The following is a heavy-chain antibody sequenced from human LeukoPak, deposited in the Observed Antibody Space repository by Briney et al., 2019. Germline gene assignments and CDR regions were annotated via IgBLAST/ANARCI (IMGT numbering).Heavy chain of an antibody. CDR1: GYTFTSYD. CDR3: ARGRPDWNYPPPYYFDY. J-gene: IGHJ4*02. V-gene: IGHV1-8*01. CDR2: MNPNSGNT. D-gene: IGHD1-7*01. Sequence: ASVKVSCKASGYTFTSYDINWVRQATGQGLEWMGWMNPNSGNTGYAQKFQGRVTMTRNTSISTAYMELSSLRSEDTAVYYCARGRPDWNYPPPYYFDYWGQGTLVTVSS.